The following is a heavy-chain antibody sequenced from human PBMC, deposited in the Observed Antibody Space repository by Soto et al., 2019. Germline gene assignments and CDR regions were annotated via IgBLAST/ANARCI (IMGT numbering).Heavy chain of an antibody. CDR2: INAGNGNT. J-gene: IGHJ5*02. CDR1: GYTFTSYA. V-gene: IGHV1-3*01. CDR3: AREQSTFLRYYYDSSGYPES. Sequence: QVQLVQSGAEVKKPGASVKVSCKASGYTFTSYAMHWVRQAPGQRLEWMGWINAGNGNTKYSQKFQGRVTITRDTSASTAYMELSSLRSEDTAVYYCAREQSTFLRYYYDSSGYPESWGQGTLVTVSS. D-gene: IGHD3-22*01.